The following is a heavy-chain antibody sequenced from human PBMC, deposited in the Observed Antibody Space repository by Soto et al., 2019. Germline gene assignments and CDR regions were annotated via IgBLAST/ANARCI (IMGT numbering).Heavy chain of an antibody. V-gene: IGHV3-23*01. D-gene: IGHD6-19*01. CDR1: GFTFSSYA. CDR2: ISGSGGST. Sequence: EVQLLESGGGLVQPGGSLRLSCAASGFTFSSYAMSWVRQAPGKGLEWVSAISGSGGSTYYADSVKGRFTISRDNSKNTLYLQMNSLRAEDTAVYYCAKDQDVGGYSSGWYPDHYYYGMDVWGQGTTVTVSS. J-gene: IGHJ6*02. CDR3: AKDQDVGGYSSGWYPDHYYYGMDV.